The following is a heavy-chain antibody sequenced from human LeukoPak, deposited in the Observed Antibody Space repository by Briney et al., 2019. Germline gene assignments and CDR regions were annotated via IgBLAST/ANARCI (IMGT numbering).Heavy chain of an antibody. CDR3: TTPLTTVTTLPFDS. Sequence: SGGSLRLSCAASGITFINAWMSWVRQAPGKGLEWVARIKSRSDGGTTDYATPVKGRFTISRDDSKATVYLQMNSLKTEDTGVYYCTTPLTTVTTLPFDSWGQGTLVTVSS. CDR2: IKSRSDGGTT. D-gene: IGHD4-17*01. V-gene: IGHV3-15*01. CDR1: GITFINAW. J-gene: IGHJ4*02.